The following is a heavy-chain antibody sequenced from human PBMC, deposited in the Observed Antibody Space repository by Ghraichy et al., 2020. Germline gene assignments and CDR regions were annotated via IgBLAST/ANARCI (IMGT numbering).Heavy chain of an antibody. J-gene: IGHJ4*02. CDR1: GYTFTDYY. Sequence: ASVKVSCKASGYTFTDYYIHWVRQAPGQGLEWMGRISPYSGATNFAQKFQGRVTMTRDTSNSTAYMELSRLRSDDTAVYYCARGQQQLGLDYWGQGTLVTVSS. CDR3: ARGQQQLGLDY. CDR2: ISPYSGAT. V-gene: IGHV1-2*06. D-gene: IGHD6-13*01.